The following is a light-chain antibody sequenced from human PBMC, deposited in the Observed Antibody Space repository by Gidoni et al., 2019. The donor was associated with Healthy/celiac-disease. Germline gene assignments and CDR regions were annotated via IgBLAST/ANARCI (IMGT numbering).Light chain of an antibody. CDR1: KSVSSSY. CDR3: PQYGSSRT. Sequence: EIVLTQSPGTLSLSPGERATLSCRASKSVSSSYLAWYQQKPGQAPRLLIYGASSRATGFPDRFSGSGSGTDFTLTISSLEPEDFAVYYCPQYGSSRTFXXXTKVEIQ. CDR2: GAS. J-gene: IGKJ1*01. V-gene: IGKV3-20*01.